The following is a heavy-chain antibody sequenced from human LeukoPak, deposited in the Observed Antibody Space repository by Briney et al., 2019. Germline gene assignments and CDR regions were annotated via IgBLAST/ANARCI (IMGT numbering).Heavy chain of an antibody. CDR3: ARDCTSSTSCPEMDV. J-gene: IGHJ6*04. D-gene: IGHD2-2*01. Sequence: GRSLRLSCAASGFTFSSYAMQWVRQAPGKGLEWVTLISYDGGNVYYADSVKGRFTISRDNAKNSLFLQMNSLRAEDTAVYYCARDCTSSTSCPEMDVWGKGTTVTVSS. CDR2: ISYDGGNV. CDR1: GFTFSSYA. V-gene: IGHV3-30-3*01.